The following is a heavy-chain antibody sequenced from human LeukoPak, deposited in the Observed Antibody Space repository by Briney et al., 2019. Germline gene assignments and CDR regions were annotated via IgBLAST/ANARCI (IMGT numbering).Heavy chain of an antibody. J-gene: IGHJ6*03. CDR3: ARDSAFGSGSYYYYYYMDV. D-gene: IGHD3-10*01. V-gene: IGHV3-48*03. Sequence: GGSLRLSCAASGFTFSSYEMNWVRQAPGKGLEWVSYISSSGSTIYYADSVKGRFTISRDNAKNSLYLQMNSLRAEDTAVYYCARDSAFGSGSYYYYYYMDVWGKGTTVTISS. CDR2: ISSSGSTI. CDR1: GFTFSSYE.